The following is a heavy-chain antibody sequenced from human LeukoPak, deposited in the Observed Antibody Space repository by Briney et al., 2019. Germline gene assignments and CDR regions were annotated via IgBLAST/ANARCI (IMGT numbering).Heavy chain of an antibody. J-gene: IGHJ3*01. Sequence: GGSLRLSCAASGLTFSSYSMNWVRQAPGQGLEWVSVISVSGDSTYYADSVKGRFTISRDNSKNTLYLQMNSLRAEDTAVYYCAKNRGSSSYYHDAFDFWGQGTMVTVST. CDR1: GLTFSSYS. V-gene: IGHV3-23*01. CDR2: ISVSGDST. D-gene: IGHD3-22*01. CDR3: AKNRGSSSYYHDAFDF.